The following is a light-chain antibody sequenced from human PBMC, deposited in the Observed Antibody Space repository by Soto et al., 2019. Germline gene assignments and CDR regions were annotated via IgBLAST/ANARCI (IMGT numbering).Light chain of an antibody. V-gene: IGKV3-20*01. Sequence: EIVLTQSPGTLSLSPGERATLSCRASQSVSGSYLAWYQQNPGQAPKLVIHGASSRAAGIPDRFNGTGSGTDFTLTINRLEPEDFAVYYCQQYVGSAGITFGQGTRLEIK. CDR2: GAS. CDR1: QSVSGSY. CDR3: QQYVGSAGIT. J-gene: IGKJ5*01.